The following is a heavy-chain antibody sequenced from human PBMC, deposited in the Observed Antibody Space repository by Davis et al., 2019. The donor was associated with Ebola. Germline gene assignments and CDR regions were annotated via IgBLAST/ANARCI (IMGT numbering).Heavy chain of an antibody. V-gene: IGHV3-33*01. CDR3: ARPSSGGSCYSCYFDY. J-gene: IGHJ4*02. D-gene: IGHD2-15*01. CDR2: IWYDGSNK. Sequence: GESLKISCAASGFTFSSYGMHWVRQAPGKGLEWVAVIWYDGSNKYYADSVKGRFTISRDNSKNTLYLQINSLRAEDTAVYYCARPSSGGSCYSCYFDYWGQGTLVTVSS. CDR1: GFTFSSYG.